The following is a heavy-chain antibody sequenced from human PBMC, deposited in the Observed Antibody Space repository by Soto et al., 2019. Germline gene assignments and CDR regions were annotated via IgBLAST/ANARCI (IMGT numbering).Heavy chain of an antibody. D-gene: IGHD6-19*01. J-gene: IGHJ4*02. V-gene: IGHV3-30-3*01. Sequence: QVQLVESGGGVVQPGRSLRLSCAASGFTFSSYAMHWVRQAPGKGLGWVAVISYDGSNKYYADSVKGRFTISRDNSKNTRSLQTNRLRAEDTAVYYSATDFEVAASFGYWGQGTLVTVSS. CDR1: GFTFSSYA. CDR2: ISYDGSNK. CDR3: ATDFEVAASFGY.